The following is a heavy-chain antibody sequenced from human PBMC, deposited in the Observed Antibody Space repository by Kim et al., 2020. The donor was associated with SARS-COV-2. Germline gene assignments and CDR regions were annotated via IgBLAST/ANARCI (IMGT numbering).Heavy chain of an antibody. V-gene: IGHV6-1*01. J-gene: IGHJ4*02. CDR3: ARDPSAAADVGGFDY. Sequence: VSVKSRITINPDTSKNQFSLQLNSVTPEDTAVYYCARDPSAAADVGGFDYWGQGTLVTVSS. D-gene: IGHD6-13*01.